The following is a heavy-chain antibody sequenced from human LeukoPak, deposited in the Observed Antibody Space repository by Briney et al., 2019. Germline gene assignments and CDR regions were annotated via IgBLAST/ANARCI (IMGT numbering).Heavy chain of an antibody. CDR2: ISYSGST. Sequence: SETLSLTCSVSGGSITVYYWNWIRQSPGKGLEWIGSISYSGSTNYNPSLKSRVTISIDTSKNRFSLKVSSVIAADTAMCYCARGGSRSYTSSTLDYWGQGTLVTVSS. J-gene: IGHJ4*02. CDR1: GGSITVYY. V-gene: IGHV4-59*12. D-gene: IGHD6-6*01. CDR3: ARGGSRSYTSSTLDY.